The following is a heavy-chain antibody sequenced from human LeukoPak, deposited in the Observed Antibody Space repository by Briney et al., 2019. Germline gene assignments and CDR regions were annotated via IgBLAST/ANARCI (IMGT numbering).Heavy chain of an antibody. CDR2: VDTDGSTV. CDR3: ARDWDCSSATCYGALGY. D-gene: IGHD2-2*01. V-gene: IGHV3-74*01. J-gene: IGHJ4*01. Sequence: GGSLRLSCAASGFTFSSYSMNWVRQGPGKGLVWVARVDTDGSTVNYADSVKGRFTISRDNAKNSLYLQMNSLRAEDTAVYYCARDWDCSSATCYGALGYWGQGTLVTVSS. CDR1: GFTFSSYS.